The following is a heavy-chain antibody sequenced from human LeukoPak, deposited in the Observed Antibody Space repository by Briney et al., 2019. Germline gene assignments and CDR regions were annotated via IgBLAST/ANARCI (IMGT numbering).Heavy chain of an antibody. CDR2: INQDGSET. V-gene: IGHV3-7*01. CDR3: AKDSGYYDILTGTPAFDY. Sequence: PGGSLRLSCAASRFTFSIYWMSWVRQAPGKALEWVANINQDGSETYYVDSVEGRFTISRDNAKDSLYLQMNSLRAEDTAVYYCAKDSGYYDILTGTPAFDYWGQGTLVTVSS. D-gene: IGHD3-9*01. J-gene: IGHJ4*02. CDR1: RFTFSIYW.